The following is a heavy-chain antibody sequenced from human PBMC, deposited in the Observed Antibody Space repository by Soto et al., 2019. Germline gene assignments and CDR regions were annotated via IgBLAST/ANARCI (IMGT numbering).Heavy chain of an antibody. CDR3: AKEYGSTWIDH. CDR1: GFTFSTYG. Sequence: GGSLRLSCAASGFTFSTYGMHWVRQAPGKGLEWVAAMSYDGTKQYYVDSVKGRFTISRDNSRNTLFLQLNSLRDEDTAVYYCAKEYGSTWIDHWGQGTPVTVSS. V-gene: IGHV3-30*18. J-gene: IGHJ4*02. D-gene: IGHD6-13*01. CDR2: MSYDGTKQ.